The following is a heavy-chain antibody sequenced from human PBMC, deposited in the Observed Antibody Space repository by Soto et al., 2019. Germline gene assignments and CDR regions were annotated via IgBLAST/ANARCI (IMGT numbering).Heavy chain of an antibody. D-gene: IGHD2-15*01. CDR3: ASWLKGPDIGNYYYGMDV. V-gene: IGHV1-69*12. J-gene: IGHJ6*02. CDR2: IMPIFRAP. CDR1: GGAFSDYA. Sequence: QVQLVQSGAEVKKPGSSVKVSCKASGGAFSDYAFSWVRQAPGQGLEWLGGIMPIFRAPDYAQKFQGRVTITADEFTRTGYMEMSSLRSEDTAVYYCASWLKGPDIGNYYYGMDVWGQGTTVTVS.